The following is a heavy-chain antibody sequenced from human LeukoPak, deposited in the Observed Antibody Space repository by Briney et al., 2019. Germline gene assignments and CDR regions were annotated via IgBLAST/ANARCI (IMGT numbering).Heavy chain of an antibody. CDR2: TYSGGST. J-gene: IGHJ6*02. Sequence: GGSLRLSCAASGSTASSNYMSWVRQAPGKGLEWVSVTYSGGSTNYADSVKGRFTVSRDNSKNTLYLQMNSLRAEDTAVYYCARSMLRGVPLDVWGQGTTVTVTS. V-gene: IGHV3-53*01. CDR3: ARSMLRGVPLDV. D-gene: IGHD3-10*01. CDR1: GSTASSNY.